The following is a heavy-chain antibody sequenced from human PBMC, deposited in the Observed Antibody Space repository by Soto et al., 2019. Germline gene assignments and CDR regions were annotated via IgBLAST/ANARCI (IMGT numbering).Heavy chain of an antibody. D-gene: IGHD6-19*01. Sequence: QLQLQESGPGLVKPSETLSLTCTVSGGSITRNNHYWGWIRQSPGKGLEWIGNILHSGNTNYKPSLKRRVTMSVETSKNHFSLKMNSVTAAATAVYYCARLGSSGWYQGSYFDYWGQGTLVTVSS. CDR2: ILHSGNT. CDR3: ARLGSSGWYQGSYFDY. CDR1: GGSITRNNHY. J-gene: IGHJ4*02. V-gene: IGHV4-39*01.